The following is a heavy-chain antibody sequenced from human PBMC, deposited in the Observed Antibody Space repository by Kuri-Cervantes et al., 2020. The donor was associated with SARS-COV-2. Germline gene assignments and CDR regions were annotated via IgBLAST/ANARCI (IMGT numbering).Heavy chain of an antibody. Sequence: LSLTCAASGFTFSSYWMSWVRQAPGKGLEWVANIKQDGSEKYYVDSVKGRFTIFRDNAKNSLYLQMNSLRAEDTAVYYCARDPAAGLYYYYMDVWGKGTTVTVSS. D-gene: IGHD6-13*01. CDR2: IKQDGSEK. CDR1: GFTFSSYW. J-gene: IGHJ6*03. V-gene: IGHV3-7*01. CDR3: ARDPAAGLYYYYMDV.